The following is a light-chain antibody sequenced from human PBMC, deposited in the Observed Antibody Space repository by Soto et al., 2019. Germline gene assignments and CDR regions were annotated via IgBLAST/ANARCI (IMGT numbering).Light chain of an antibody. J-gene: IGLJ2*01. CDR3: ATWDTSLKGVV. CDR1: SSTIGTNY. CDR2: END. V-gene: IGLV1-51*01. Sequence: QSVLTQPPSVSAAPGQKVTLSCSGSSSTIGTNYVSWYQHLPGTTPKLLINENDRRPSGIPDRFSGSKTGTSATLAITGLQTGDEAEYFCATWDTSLKGVVFGGGTKVTVL.